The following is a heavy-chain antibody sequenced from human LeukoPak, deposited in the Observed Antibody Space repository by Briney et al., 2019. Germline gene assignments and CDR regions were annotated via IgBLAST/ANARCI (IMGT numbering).Heavy chain of an antibody. J-gene: IGHJ4*02. D-gene: IGHD3-9*01. Sequence: ATVKVSCKASGYTFTSYYMHWVRQAPGQGLEWMGIINPSGGSTSYAQKFQGRVTMTRDTSTSTAYMELSSLRSEDTAVYYCARGGVYYDILTGYYPPFDYWGQGTLVTVSS. CDR2: INPSGGST. CDR3: ARGGVYYDILTGYYPPFDY. V-gene: IGHV1-46*01. CDR1: GYTFTSYY.